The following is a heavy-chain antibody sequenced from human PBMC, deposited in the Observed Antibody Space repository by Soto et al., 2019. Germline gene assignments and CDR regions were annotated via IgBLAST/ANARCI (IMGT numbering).Heavy chain of an antibody. Sequence: QVQLQESGPGLVKPSETLSLTCTVSGGSISSYYWSWIRQPPGKGLEWIGYIYYSGSTNYNPSLKSRVTISVDTSKNQFPLKLSSVTAADTAVYYCARLGGWSVDYWGQGTLVTVSS. D-gene: IGHD3-16*01. CDR2: IYYSGST. CDR3: ARLGGWSVDY. CDR1: GGSISSYY. J-gene: IGHJ4*02. V-gene: IGHV4-59*08.